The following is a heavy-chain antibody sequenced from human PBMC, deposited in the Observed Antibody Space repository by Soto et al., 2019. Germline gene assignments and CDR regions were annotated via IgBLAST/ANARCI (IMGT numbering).Heavy chain of an antibody. CDR2: IYHSGNT. V-gene: IGHV4-39*01. CDR1: GDSIGSSTNY. Sequence: PSENLSLTCSVSGDSIGSSTNYWGWIRQPPGKGLEWIGTIYHSGNTYYNPTLKSRVAISVDMSKNQFSLRLNSVTAADTAVYYCARHEWLQLWLVTEYWGQGARVTVSS. J-gene: IGHJ4*02. CDR3: ARHEWLQLWLVTEY. D-gene: IGHD5-18*01.